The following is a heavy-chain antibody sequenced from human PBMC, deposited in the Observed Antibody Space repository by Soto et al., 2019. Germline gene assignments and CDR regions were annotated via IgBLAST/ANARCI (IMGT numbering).Heavy chain of an antibody. CDR1: GYTFTSYA. V-gene: IGHV1-3*01. CDR3: ARVNDFWSGYDLYYYYYMDV. CDR2: INAGNGNT. D-gene: IGHD3-3*01. J-gene: IGHJ6*03. Sequence: QVQLVQSGAEVKKPGASVKVSCKASGYTFTSYAMHWVRQAPGQRLEWMGWINAGNGNTKYSQKFQGRVTITRDTSTSTAYMELSSLRSEDTAVYYCARVNDFWSGYDLYYYYYMDVWGKGTTVTVSS.